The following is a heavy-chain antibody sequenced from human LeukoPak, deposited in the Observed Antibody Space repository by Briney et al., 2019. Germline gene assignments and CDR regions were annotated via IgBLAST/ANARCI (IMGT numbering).Heavy chain of an antibody. CDR3: ARRRYFDL. CDR1: VGSFSGYY. J-gene: IGHJ2*01. V-gene: IGHV4-34*01. Sequence: PSETLSLTCAVYVGSFSGYYWSWIRQPPGKGLEWIGEINHSGSTNYNPSLKSRVTVSVDTSKNQFPLKLSSVTAADTAVYYCARRRYFDLWGRGTRVTVSP. CDR2: INHSGST.